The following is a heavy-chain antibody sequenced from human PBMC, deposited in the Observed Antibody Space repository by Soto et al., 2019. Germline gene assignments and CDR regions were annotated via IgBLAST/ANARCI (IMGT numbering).Heavy chain of an antibody. CDR2: IIPIFGTA. Sequence: SVKVSCKASGATFSSYAISWVRQAPGQGLEWMGGIIPIFGTANYAQKFQGRVTITADESTSTAYMELSSLRSEDTAVYYCARGYYYGSGSRGSAFDIWGQGTMATVSS. D-gene: IGHD3-10*01. CDR3: ARGYYYGSGSRGSAFDI. V-gene: IGHV1-69*13. CDR1: GATFSSYA. J-gene: IGHJ3*02.